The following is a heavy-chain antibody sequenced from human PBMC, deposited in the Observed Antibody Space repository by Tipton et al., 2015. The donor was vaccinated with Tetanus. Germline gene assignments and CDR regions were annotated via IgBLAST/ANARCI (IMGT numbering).Heavy chain of an antibody. CDR1: GGSINSGGYF. V-gene: IGHV4-31*03. CDR2: IYYSGPT. CDR3: ASVYYIGRDRAFDI. Sequence: TLSLTCTVSGGSINSGGYFWSWIRQHPGKGLEWIGYIYYSGPTNYNPSLKSRVTISVDTSKNQFSLKLSSVTAADTAVYYCASVYYIGRDRAFDIWGQGTMVSVSS. D-gene: IGHD1-26*01. J-gene: IGHJ3*02.